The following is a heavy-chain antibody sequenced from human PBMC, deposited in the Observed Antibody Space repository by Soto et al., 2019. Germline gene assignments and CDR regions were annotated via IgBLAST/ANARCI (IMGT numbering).Heavy chain of an antibody. J-gene: IGHJ4*02. V-gene: IGHV5-51*01. CDR2: IYPGDSDT. D-gene: IGHD4-17*01. CDR1: GYSFTNYW. Sequence: LGESLKISCKGSGYSFTNYWIGWVRQMPGKGLELMGVIYPGDSDTRYSPSFQGQVTISADKSISTAYLHWSSLKASDTAMYYCARLTTIITPEAYYFDYWGQGTLVTVSS. CDR3: ARLTTIITPEAYYFDY.